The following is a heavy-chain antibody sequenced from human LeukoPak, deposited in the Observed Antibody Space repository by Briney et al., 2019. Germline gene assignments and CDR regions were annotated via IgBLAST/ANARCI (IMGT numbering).Heavy chain of an antibody. CDR2: IYSGGST. D-gene: IGHD3-22*01. J-gene: IGHJ4*02. Sequence: GGSLRLSCAASGFTFSSYAMSWVRQAPGKGLEWVSVIYSGGSTYYADSVKGRFTISRDNSKNTLYLQMNSLRAEDTAVYYCARGGYDSRVYWGQGTLVTVSS. CDR1: GFTFSSYA. V-gene: IGHV3-53*01. CDR3: ARGGYDSRVY.